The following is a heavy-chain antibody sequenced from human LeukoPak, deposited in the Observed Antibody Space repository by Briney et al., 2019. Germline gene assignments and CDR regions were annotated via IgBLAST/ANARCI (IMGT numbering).Heavy chain of an antibody. CDR1: GFSFSSYE. Sequence: GGSLRLSCAASGFSFSSYEMNWVRQAPGKGLEWISYMSTSGGTIYYADSVKGRFTVSRDNAKNYLYLQMNSLGAKDTAVYYCATHTSSSIYWGQGTLVTVSS. J-gene: IGHJ4*02. V-gene: IGHV3-48*03. D-gene: IGHD6-6*01. CDR2: MSTSGGTI. CDR3: ATHTSSSIY.